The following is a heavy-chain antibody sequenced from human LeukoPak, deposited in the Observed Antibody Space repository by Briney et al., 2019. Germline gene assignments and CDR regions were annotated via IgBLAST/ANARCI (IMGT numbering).Heavy chain of an antibody. V-gene: IGHV4-34*01. CDR3: ARGQRYCSGGSCYLRYYYYYMDV. CDR1: GGSFSGYY. J-gene: IGHJ6*03. CDR2: INHSGST. D-gene: IGHD2-15*01. Sequence: SETLSLTCAVYGGSFSGYYWSWIRQPPGKGLEWIGEINHSGSTNYNPSLKSRVTISVDTSKNQFSLKLSSVTAADTAVYYCARGQRYCSGGSCYLRYYYYYMDVWGKGTTVAVSS.